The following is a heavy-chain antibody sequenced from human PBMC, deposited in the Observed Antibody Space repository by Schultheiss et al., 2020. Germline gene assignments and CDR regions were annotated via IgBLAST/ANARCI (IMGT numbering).Heavy chain of an antibody. CDR2: IHHSGST. J-gene: IGHJ3*02. CDR1: GGSISSYY. CDR3: ARSVDIVATGLNAFDI. D-gene: IGHD5-12*01. V-gene: IGHV4-59*12. Sequence: SQTLSLTCTVSGGSISSYYWSWIRQPPGKGLEWIGSIHHSGSTYYNPSLKSRVTISVDTSKNQFSLKLSSVTAADTAVYYCARSVDIVATGLNAFDIWGQGTMVTVSS.